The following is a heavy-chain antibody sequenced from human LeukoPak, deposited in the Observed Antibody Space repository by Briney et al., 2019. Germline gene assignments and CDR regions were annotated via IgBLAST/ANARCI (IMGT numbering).Heavy chain of an antibody. CDR2: ISYDGSNK. Sequence: GGSLRLSCAASGFTFSSYAMHWVRQAPGKGLEWVAVISYDGSNKYYADSVKGRFTISRDNSKNTLYLQMNSLRAEDTAVYYCARVVYSSSRQAVAVSFYYYYYYMDVWGKGTTVTVSS. V-gene: IGHV3-30*04. CDR3: ARVVYSSSRQAVAVSFYYYYYYMDV. D-gene: IGHD6-6*01. CDR1: GFTFSSYA. J-gene: IGHJ6*03.